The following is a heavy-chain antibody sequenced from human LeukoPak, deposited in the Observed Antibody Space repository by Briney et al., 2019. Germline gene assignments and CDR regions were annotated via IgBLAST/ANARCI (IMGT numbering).Heavy chain of an antibody. D-gene: IGHD6-6*01. CDR2: INHSGGT. J-gene: IGHJ6*03. CDR3: AREFRKSIAARPPKYYYYYMDV. V-gene: IGHV4-39*07. Sequence: SSETLSLTCTVSVGSISSSSYYWGWIRQPPGKGLEWIGEINHSGGTNYNPSLKSRVTISVDTSKNQFSLKLSSVTAADTAVYYCAREFRKSIAARPPKYYYYYMDVWGKGTTVTVSS. CDR1: VGSISSSSYY.